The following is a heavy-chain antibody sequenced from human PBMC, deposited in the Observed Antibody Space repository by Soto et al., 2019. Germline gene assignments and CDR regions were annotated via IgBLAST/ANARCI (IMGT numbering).Heavy chain of an antibody. Sequence: ASVKVSCKASGYTFTGYYMHWVRQAPGQGLEWMGWINPNSGGTNYAQKLQGRVTMTRDTSISTAYMELSRLRSDDTAVYYCARENCSSNSCYGWFDPWGQRTLVTVSS. J-gene: IGHJ5*02. CDR1: GYTFTGYY. CDR2: INPNSGGT. V-gene: IGHV1-2*02. D-gene: IGHD2-2*01. CDR3: ARENCSSNSCYGWFDP.